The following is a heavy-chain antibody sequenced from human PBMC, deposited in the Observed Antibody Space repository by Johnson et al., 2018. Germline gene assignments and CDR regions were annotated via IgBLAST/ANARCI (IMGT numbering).Heavy chain of an antibody. CDR1: GFTFSSYG. D-gene: IGHD1-1*01. CDR2: ISYDGSNK. V-gene: IGHV3-30*18. J-gene: IGHJ6*03. CDR3: AKDGPTNYYYYYMDV. Sequence: VQLVESGGGVVQPGRSLRLSCAASGFTFSSYGMHWVRQAPGKGLEWVAVISYDGSNKYYADSVKGRFTISKDNSKNTLYLQMSGLRAEDTAMYYYAKDGPTNYYYYYMDVWGKGTTVTVSS.